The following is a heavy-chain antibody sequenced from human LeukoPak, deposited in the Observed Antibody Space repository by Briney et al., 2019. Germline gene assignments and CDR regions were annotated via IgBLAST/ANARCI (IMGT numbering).Heavy chain of an antibody. CDR1: GFTFSSYS. CDR3: AKDEHDYGDYVPGAFDI. CDR2: ISGSGGST. Sequence: GGSLRLSCTASGFTFSSYSMNWVRQAPGRGLEWVSAISGSGGSTYYADSVKGRFTISRDNSKNTLYLQMNSLRAEDTAVYYCAKDEHDYGDYVPGAFDIWGQGTMVTVSS. D-gene: IGHD4-17*01. J-gene: IGHJ3*02. V-gene: IGHV3-23*01.